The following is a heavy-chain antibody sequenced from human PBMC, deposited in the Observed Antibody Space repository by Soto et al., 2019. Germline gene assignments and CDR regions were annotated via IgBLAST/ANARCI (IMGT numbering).Heavy chain of an antibody. V-gene: IGHV4-30-4*01. CDR1: GGSISSGDSY. J-gene: IGHJ4*02. Sequence: QVQLQESGPGLVKPSQTLSLTCTVSGGSISSGDSYWSWIRQPPGKGLEGIGYIYDSGSTYYNPSLKSRVNISVDTSKNQFALKLSSVTAADTAVYYCASASGFVEWSGGPEFDYWGQGTLVTVSP. D-gene: IGHD3-3*01. CDR2: IYDSGST. CDR3: ASASGFVEWSGGPEFDY.